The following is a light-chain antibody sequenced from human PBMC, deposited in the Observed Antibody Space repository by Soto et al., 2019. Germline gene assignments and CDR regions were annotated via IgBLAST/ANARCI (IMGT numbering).Light chain of an antibody. Sequence: EIVMTQSPATLSVSPGERATLSCRASQSVSSNLAWYQQKPGQAPRLLIYGASTRATGIPARFSGSGSGTEFTLTICSLQSEDFAVYYCQQYNNWPPAVTFGPWTKVDIK. J-gene: IGKJ3*01. CDR2: GAS. CDR3: QQYNNWPPAVT. CDR1: QSVSSN. V-gene: IGKV3-15*01.